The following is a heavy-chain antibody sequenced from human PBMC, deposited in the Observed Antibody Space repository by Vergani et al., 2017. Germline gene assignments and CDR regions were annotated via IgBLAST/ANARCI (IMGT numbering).Heavy chain of an antibody. V-gene: IGHV3-11*04. CDR3: ARGWNYYDSSGPHYGMDV. CDR2: ISNSGNTI. D-gene: IGHD3-22*01. CDR1: GFSFSDHY. Sequence: QVQLVESGGGLVKPGGSLRLSCAASGFSFSDHYMTWIRQAPGKGLEWVSYISNSGNTIEYADSVKGRFSISRDNAKSSLFLQMDSLRAEDTAVYYCARGWNYYDSSGPHYGMDVWGQGP. J-gene: IGHJ6*02.